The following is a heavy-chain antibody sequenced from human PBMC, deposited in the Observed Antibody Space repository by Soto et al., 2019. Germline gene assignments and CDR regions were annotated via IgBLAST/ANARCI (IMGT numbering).Heavy chain of an antibody. J-gene: IGHJ4*02. D-gene: IGHD1-1*01. CDR1: GYRFSTDW. V-gene: IGHV5-51*01. CDR3: ARHGKFSSMTNYFDS. Sequence: XGPLKISCKGYGYRFSTDWIAWGRQMPGKGLECMGMIYAGDSDTRYSPSFQGQVTISVEKSISTAYLQWSSLRASETAIYYCARHGKFSSMTNYFDSWGQGALVTASS. CDR2: IYAGDSDT.